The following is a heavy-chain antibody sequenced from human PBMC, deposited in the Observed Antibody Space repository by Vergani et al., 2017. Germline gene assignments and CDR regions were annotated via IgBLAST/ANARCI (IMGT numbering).Heavy chain of an antibody. V-gene: IGHV1-2*02. CDR2: INPNSGGT. CDR3: ARGRPYGGWFVP. Sequence: QVPLGQSGSELKKPGASVKLSCKASGYTFTRYAINWVRQAPGQGLEWMGWINPNSGGTEYAQQFQSRVTMTWDTSTTTAYVDLSSLRSDVMAVYYCARGRPYGGWFVPWGQGTLVTVCS. J-gene: IGHJ5*02. CDR1: GYTFTRYA. D-gene: IGHD4-17*01.